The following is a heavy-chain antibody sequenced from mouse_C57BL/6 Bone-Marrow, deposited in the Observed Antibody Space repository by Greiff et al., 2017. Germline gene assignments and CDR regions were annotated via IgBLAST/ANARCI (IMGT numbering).Heavy chain of an antibody. CDR3: ARVDDYGSSYEYFDY. J-gene: IGHJ2*01. Sequence: EVQLQQPGPVLVKPGASVKMSCKASGYTFTDYYMNWVKQSHGKCLEWIGVINPYNGGTSYNQKFKGKATLTVDKSSSTAYMELNSLTSEDSAVYSCARVDDYGSSYEYFDYWGQGTTLTVSS. CDR2: INPYNGGT. V-gene: IGHV1-19*01. D-gene: IGHD1-1*01. CDR1: GYTFTDYY.